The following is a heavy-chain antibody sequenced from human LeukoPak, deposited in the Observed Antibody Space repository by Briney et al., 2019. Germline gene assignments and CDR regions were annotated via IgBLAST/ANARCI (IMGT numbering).Heavy chain of an antibody. CDR3: AGTYYYDSSGYYHYSL. CDR1: CGCISGYS. Sequence: LRTPSLTCAVSCGCISGYSSSSIWEPPRKRLRWSGYIYYSGSTSYSPSLRSRVTISVDTSKNQFSLKLSSVTAADTAVYYCAGTYYYDSSGYYHYSLWGQGTLVTVSS. V-gene: IGHV4-59*01. D-gene: IGHD3-22*01. CDR2: IYYSGST. J-gene: IGHJ4*02.